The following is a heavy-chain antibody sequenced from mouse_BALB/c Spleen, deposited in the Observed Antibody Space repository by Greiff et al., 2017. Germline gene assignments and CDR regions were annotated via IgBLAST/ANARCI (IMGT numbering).Heavy chain of an antibody. D-gene: IGHD1-1*01. Sequence: EVKLVESGGGLVQPGGSLKLSCAASGFTFSSYTMSWVRQTPEKRLEWVAYISNGGGSTYYPDTVKGRFTISRDNAKNTLYLQMSSLKSEDTAMYYCARHTLYYYGSSYVDYWGQGTAGTVAS. J-gene: IGHJ4*01. CDR1: GFTFSSYT. CDR3: ARHTLYYYGSSYVDY. V-gene: IGHV5-12-2*01. CDR2: ISNGGGST.